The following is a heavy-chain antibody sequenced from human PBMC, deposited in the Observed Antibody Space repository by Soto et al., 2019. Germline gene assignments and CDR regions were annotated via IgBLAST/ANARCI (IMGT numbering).Heavy chain of an antibody. Sequence: GGSLRLSCAASGFTFSTCGMHWVRQAPGKGLEWVALIAYDGSNKYYADSVKGRFTISRDNSKNTLYLQMNSLRAEDTAVYYCGKGAYDYGSSSLAFDFCGKETMVTV. CDR1: GFTFSTCG. CDR2: IAYDGSNK. V-gene: IGHV3-30*18. D-gene: IGHD6-6*01. J-gene: IGHJ3*01. CDR3: GKGAYDYGSSSLAFDF.